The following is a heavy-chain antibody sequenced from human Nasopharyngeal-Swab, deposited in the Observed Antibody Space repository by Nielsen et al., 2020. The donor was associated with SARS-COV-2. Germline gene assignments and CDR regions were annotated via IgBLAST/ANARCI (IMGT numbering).Heavy chain of an antibody. Sequence: SVKVSCKASGGTFSSYAISWVRQAPGQGLEWMGGIIPIFGTANYAQKFQGRVTITADESTSTAYMELSSLRPEDTAVYYCARGPYYYGSGEYFDYWGQGTLVTVSS. D-gene: IGHD3-10*01. J-gene: IGHJ4*02. CDR2: IIPIFGTA. CDR1: GGTFSSYA. CDR3: ARGPYYYGSGEYFDY. V-gene: IGHV1-69*13.